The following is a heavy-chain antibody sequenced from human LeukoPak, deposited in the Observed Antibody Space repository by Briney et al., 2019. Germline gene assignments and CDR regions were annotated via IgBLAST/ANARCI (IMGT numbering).Heavy chain of an antibody. CDR2: ISSDGTNK. V-gene: IGHV3-30*03. CDR3: ARHRGPSLYSSGYFDY. Sequence: QPGRSLRLSCAASGFTFSSYGMHWVRQAPGKGLEWVAVISSDGTNKYADSVKGRFTISRDNSKNTLYLQMNSLKTEDTAVYYCARHRGPSLYSSGYFDYWGQGTLVTVSS. D-gene: IGHD3-22*01. CDR1: GFTFSSYG. J-gene: IGHJ4*02.